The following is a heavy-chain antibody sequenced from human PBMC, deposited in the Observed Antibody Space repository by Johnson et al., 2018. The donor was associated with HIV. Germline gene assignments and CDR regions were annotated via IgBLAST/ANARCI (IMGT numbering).Heavy chain of an antibody. V-gene: IGHV3-48*04. J-gene: IGHJ3*02. Sequence: VQLVESGGGLVQPGGSLKLSCAASGFTVSSNYMSWVRQAPGKGLEWVSGISWNSGSIGYADSVKGRFTISRDNAKNSLYLQMNSLRAEDTAVYYCARDPSGYYLFYAFDIWGQGTMVTVSS. CDR3: ARDPSGYYLFYAFDI. CDR1: GFTVSSNY. D-gene: IGHD3-22*01. CDR2: ISWNSGSI.